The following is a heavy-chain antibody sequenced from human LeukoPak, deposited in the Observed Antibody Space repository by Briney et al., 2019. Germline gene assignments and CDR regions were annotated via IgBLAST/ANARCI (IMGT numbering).Heavy chain of an antibody. CDR3: ARLKGRDSSGPEVY. D-gene: IGHD3-22*01. CDR2: ISSSGSTI. J-gene: IGHJ4*02. Sequence: GGSLRLSCAASGFTFSSYEMNWVRQAPGKGLEWVSYISSSGSTIKYADSVKGRFTISRDNAKNSLYLQMNSLRAEDTAVYYCARLKGRDSSGPEVYWGQGTLVTVSS. CDR1: GFTFSSYE. V-gene: IGHV3-48*03.